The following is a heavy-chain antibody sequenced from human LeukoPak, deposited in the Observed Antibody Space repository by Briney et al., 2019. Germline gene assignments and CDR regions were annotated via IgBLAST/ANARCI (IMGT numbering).Heavy chain of an antibody. V-gene: IGHV4-38-2*02. CDR3: ARGVGLHVYYFDY. D-gene: IGHD3-16*01. J-gene: IGHJ4*02. CDR2: IYHSGST. CDR1: GYSISSGYY. Sequence: PSETLSLTCTVSGYSISSGYYWGWIRQPPGKGLEWIGSIYHSGSTYYNPSLKSRVTISVDTSKNQFSLKLSSVTAADTAVYYCARGVGLHVYYFDYWGQGSLVTVSS.